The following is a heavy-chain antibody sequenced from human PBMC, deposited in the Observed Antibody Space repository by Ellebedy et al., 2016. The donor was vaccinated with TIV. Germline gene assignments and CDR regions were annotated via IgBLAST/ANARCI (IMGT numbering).Heavy chain of an antibody. J-gene: IGHJ4*02. V-gene: IGHV3-30-3*01. CDR3: ARGNSGYDAVYLDY. Sequence: GESLKISCAASGFTFSSYAMHWVRQAPGKGLEWVAVISYDGSNKYYADSVKGRFTISRDDSKNTLYLQMNSLIAEDTAVYYCARGNSGYDAVYLDYWGQGTLVTVSS. CDR2: ISYDGSNK. CDR1: GFTFSSYA. D-gene: IGHD5-12*01.